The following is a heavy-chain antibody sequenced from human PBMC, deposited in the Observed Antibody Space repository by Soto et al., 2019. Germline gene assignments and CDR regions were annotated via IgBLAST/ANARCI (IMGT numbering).Heavy chain of an antibody. Sequence: QVQLQESGPELVKPSGTLSLTCAVSGGSIRSTTWWTWVRQSPGRGLEWIRGIYHSGTTNYISSLKTLVNWAVDMSTYPLSLPLISLTSAYTAVYYCAFPATADFDYGGKGILVTVSS. CDR2: IYHSGTT. V-gene: IGHV4-4*02. CDR1: GGSIRSTTW. J-gene: IGHJ4*02. CDR3: AFPATADFDY. D-gene: IGHD6-13*01.